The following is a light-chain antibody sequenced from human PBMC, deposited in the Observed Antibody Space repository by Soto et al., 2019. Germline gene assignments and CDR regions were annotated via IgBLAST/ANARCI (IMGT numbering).Light chain of an antibody. Sequence: IRMTQSPSSFSASTGDRVTITCRASQSISSWLAWYQQKPGKAPKLLIYKASSLESGVPSRFSGSGSGTEFTLTISSLQPDDFATYYCQQYNSYSAFGQGTKVDI. V-gene: IGKV1-5*03. CDR3: QQYNSYSA. CDR1: QSISSW. CDR2: KAS. J-gene: IGKJ1*01.